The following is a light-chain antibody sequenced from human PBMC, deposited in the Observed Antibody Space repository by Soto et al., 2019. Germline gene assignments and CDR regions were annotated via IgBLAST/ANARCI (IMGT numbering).Light chain of an antibody. CDR2: DAS. Sequence: EIQLTQSTSTLSAAVGDSVTITCRASQKIRNLLAWYQQKPGRAPKPLIFDASTLRTGVPSRFSGSGSGSEFNFTITGLQPDDFATYFCQQYYTYATFGHGTRLAIK. CDR1: QKIRNL. J-gene: IGKJ5*01. V-gene: IGKV1-5*01. CDR3: QQYYTYAT.